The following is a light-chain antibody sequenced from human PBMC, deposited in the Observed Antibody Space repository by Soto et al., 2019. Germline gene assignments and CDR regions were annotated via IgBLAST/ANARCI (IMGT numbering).Light chain of an antibody. CDR2: GVS. CDR3: SSYTATNTLV. Sequence: QSALTQPASVSGSPGQSITISCTGTSSDVGDYNYVSWYQQHPGKAPKHIIYGVSNRPSGISNRFSGSKSGNTASLTVSGLQAEDEADYYCSSYTATNTLVFGGGTKLTVL. V-gene: IGLV2-14*01. CDR1: SSDVGDYNY. J-gene: IGLJ2*01.